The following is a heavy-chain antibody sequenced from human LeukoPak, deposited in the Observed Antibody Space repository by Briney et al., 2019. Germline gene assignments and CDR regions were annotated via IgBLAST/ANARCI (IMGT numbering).Heavy chain of an antibody. CDR1: GGSISSYY. CDR2: IYYSGST. D-gene: IGHD6-13*01. V-gene: IGHV4-59*01. Sequence: SETLSLTCTVSGGSISSYYWSWIRQPPGKGLEWIGYIYYSGSTNYNPSLKSRVTISVDTSKNQFSLKLSSVTAADTAVYYCARVIGSAAVTWCFDLGGQEPLAPSPQ. CDR3: ARVIGSAAVTWCFDL. J-gene: IGHJ5*02.